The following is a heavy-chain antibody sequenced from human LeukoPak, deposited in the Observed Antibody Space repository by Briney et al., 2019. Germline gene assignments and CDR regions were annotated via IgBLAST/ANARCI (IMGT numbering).Heavy chain of an antibody. V-gene: IGHV1-8*02. CDR1: GYTFTGYY. D-gene: IGHD4-23*01. J-gene: IGHJ4*02. CDR3: ALIVPPLSPLNSDY. CDR2: MNPNSGNT. Sequence: GASVKVSCKASGYTFTGYYMHWVRQAPGQGLEWMGWMNPNSGNTGYAQKFQGRVTMTRNTSISTAYMELSSLRSEDTAVYYCALIVPPLSPLNSDYWGQGTLVTVSS.